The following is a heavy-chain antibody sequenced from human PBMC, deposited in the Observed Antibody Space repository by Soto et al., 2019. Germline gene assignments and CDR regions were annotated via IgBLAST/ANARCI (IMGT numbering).Heavy chain of an antibody. CDR3: ARATYYSDTGGSPPLDY. V-gene: IGHV4-30-2*01. J-gene: IGHJ4*02. CDR1: GDSISSGGYS. D-gene: IGHD3-22*01. Sequence: SETLSLTCAVSGDSISSGGYSWNWIRQAPGKGLEWIGYIYQSGSTSYNPSLKSRVTISVDRSKNQFSLKLNSVTAADTAVYFCARATYYSDTGGSPPLDYWGQGTLVTVSS. CDR2: IYQSGST.